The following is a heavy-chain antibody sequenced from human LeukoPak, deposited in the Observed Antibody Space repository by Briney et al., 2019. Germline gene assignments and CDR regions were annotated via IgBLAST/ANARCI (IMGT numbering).Heavy chain of an antibody. D-gene: IGHD5-12*01. CDR1: GYTFTGYY. J-gene: IGHJ4*02. CDR3: ARAQGIVGTTSGGY. CDR2: INPSGGST. Sequence: ASVTVSCTASGYTFTGYYMHWVRQAPGQGLEWMGIINPSGGSTSYAQKFQGRVTMTRDTSTSTVYMELSSLRSEDTAVYYCARAQGIVGTTSGGYWGQGTLVTVSS. V-gene: IGHV1-46*01.